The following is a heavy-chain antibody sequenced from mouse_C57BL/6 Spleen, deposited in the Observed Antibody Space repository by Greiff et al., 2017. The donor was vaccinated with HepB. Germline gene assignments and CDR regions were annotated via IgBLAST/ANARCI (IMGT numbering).Heavy chain of an antibody. CDR3: ARSLFYYGNSDYFDY. Sequence: EVQGVESGGGLVKPGGSLKLSCAASGFTFSDYGMHWVRQAPEKGLEWVAYISSGSSTIYYADTVKGRFTISRDNAKNTLFLQMTSLRSEDTAMYYWARSLFYYGNSDYFDYWGQGTTLTVSS. CDR1: GFTFSDYG. J-gene: IGHJ2*01. V-gene: IGHV5-17*01. D-gene: IGHD2-1*01. CDR2: ISSGSSTI.